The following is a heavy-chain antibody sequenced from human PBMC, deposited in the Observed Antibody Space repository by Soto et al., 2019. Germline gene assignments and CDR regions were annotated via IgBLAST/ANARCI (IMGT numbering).Heavy chain of an antibody. D-gene: IGHD1-26*01. CDR3: ARDRIVGATPFDY. Sequence: GSLRLSCAASGFTFSSYGMHWVRQAPGKGLEWVAVIWYDGSNKYYADSVKGRFTISRDNSKNTLYLQMNSLRAEDTAVYYCARDRIVGATPFDYWGQGTLVTVSS. J-gene: IGHJ4*02. CDR2: IWYDGSNK. V-gene: IGHV3-33*08. CDR1: GFTFSSYG.